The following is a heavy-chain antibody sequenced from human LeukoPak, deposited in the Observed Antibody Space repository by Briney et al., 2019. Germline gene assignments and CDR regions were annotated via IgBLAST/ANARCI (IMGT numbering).Heavy chain of an antibody. D-gene: IGHD3-10*01. V-gene: IGHV3-7*01. CDR3: ARMGWFGSGSYFDY. CDR2: IKEDGSDK. J-gene: IGHJ4*02. CDR1: GFTFSSYW. Sequence: PGGSLRLSCAASGFTFSSYWMSWVRQAPGKGLAWVANIKEDGSDKYYVDSVKGRFTISRDNTKNSLYLQMNSLRAEDTAVFYCARMGWFGSGSYFDYWGQGSLVTVSS.